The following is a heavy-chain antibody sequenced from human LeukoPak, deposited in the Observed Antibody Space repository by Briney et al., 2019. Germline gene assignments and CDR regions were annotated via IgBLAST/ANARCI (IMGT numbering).Heavy chain of an antibody. J-gene: IGHJ3*02. D-gene: IGHD5-24*01. CDR3: AKAGEEVATISPFEM. V-gene: IGHV3-23*01. CDR2: ISGSGGST. CDR1: GFTFSSYG. Sequence: GGSLRLSCAASGFTFSSYGMSWVRQAPGKGLEWVSAISGSGGSTYYADSVKGRFTISRDNSKNTLYLLLNSLRAEDTAIYYCAKAGEEVATISPFEMWGQGTKVTVSS.